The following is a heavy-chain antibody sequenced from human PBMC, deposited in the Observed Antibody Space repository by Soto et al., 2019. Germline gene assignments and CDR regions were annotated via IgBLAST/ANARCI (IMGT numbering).Heavy chain of an antibody. J-gene: IGHJ3*01. V-gene: IGHV1-69*01. D-gene: IGHD6-19*01. Sequence: QVQLVQSGAAVSKPGSSVKVSCKASVGTFTKYAITWVLQAPRQGLEWMGGIVPLPGTTNYAQKCRGRFTISADESTSTAYLELSSLRSEDTAVYYCASGVGVLGGSSGWPDYAFDVWGQGTMVIVSS. CDR2: IVPLPGTT. CDR1: VGTFTKYA. CDR3: ASGVGVLGGSSGWPDYAFDV.